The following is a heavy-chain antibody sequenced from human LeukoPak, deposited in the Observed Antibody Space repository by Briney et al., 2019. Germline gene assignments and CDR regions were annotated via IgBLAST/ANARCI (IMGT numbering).Heavy chain of an antibody. CDR1: GYTFTSYY. V-gene: IGHV1-46*01. CDR2: INPSGGST. CDR3: ARDWAVVVVAASNWFDP. D-gene: IGHD2-15*01. Sequence: ASVKVSCKASGYTFTSYYMQWVRQAPGQRLEGMGIINPSGGSTSYAQKFQGRVTMTRDTSTSTVYMELSSLRSEDTAVYYCARDWAVVVVAASNWFDPWGQGTLVSVSS. J-gene: IGHJ5*02.